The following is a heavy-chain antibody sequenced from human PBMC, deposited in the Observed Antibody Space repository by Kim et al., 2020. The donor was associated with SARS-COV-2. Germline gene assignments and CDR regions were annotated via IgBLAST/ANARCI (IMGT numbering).Heavy chain of an antibody. CDR3: ARDRIAAPIYYYYGMDV. CDR1: GYTFTSYG. Sequence: ASVKVSCKASGYTFTSYGISWVRQAPGQGLEWMGWISAYNGNTNYAQKLQGRVTMTTDTSTSTAYMELRSLRSDDTAVCYCARDRIAAPIYYYYGMDVWGQGTTVTVSS. V-gene: IGHV1-18*01. D-gene: IGHD6-13*01. J-gene: IGHJ6*02. CDR2: ISAYNGNT.